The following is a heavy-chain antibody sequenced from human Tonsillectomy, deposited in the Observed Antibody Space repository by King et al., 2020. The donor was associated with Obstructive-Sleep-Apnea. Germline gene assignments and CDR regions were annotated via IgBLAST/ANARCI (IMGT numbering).Heavy chain of an antibody. CDR1: GYTFTSYH. Sequence: EQLVQSGAEVKKPGASVKVSCKASGYTFTSYHITWVRQAPGQGLEWLGWISAYNGNTNYAQKLQGRVTMTTDTSTSTVYMERRGLRSDDTAVYFCARRGAYSTGWYYFDYWGQGTLVTVSS. J-gene: IGHJ4*02. D-gene: IGHD6-19*01. CDR3: ARRGAYSTGWYYFDY. CDR2: ISAYNGNT. V-gene: IGHV1-18*04.